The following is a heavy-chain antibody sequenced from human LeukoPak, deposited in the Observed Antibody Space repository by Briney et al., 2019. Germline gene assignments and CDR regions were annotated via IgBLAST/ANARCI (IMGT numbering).Heavy chain of an antibody. CDR2: VSGSGGST. CDR1: GFTFGSYA. CDR3: AKSNGYRVYNWFDP. V-gene: IGHV3-23*01. D-gene: IGHD1-1*01. J-gene: IGHJ5*02. Sequence: PGGSLRLPCAASGFTFGSYAMGWVRQAPGKGLEGVSSVSGSGGSTYYADSLKGRFTISRDNSNNTLYLQMNSLRADDTAVYYCAKSNGYRVYNWFDPWGQGTLVTVSS.